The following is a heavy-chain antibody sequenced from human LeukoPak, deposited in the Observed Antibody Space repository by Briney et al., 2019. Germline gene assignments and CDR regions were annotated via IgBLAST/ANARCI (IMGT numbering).Heavy chain of an antibody. CDR3: AREYSYGLLFAYYFGY. CDR2: IYTSGST. Sequence: SETLSLTCTVSGGSISSYYWSWIRQPAGKGLEWIGRIYTSGSTNYNPSLKSRVTMSVDTSKNQFSLKLSSVTAADTAVYYCAREYSYGLLFAYYFGYWGQGTLVTVSS. V-gene: IGHV4-4*07. J-gene: IGHJ4*02. D-gene: IGHD5-18*01. CDR1: GGSISSYY.